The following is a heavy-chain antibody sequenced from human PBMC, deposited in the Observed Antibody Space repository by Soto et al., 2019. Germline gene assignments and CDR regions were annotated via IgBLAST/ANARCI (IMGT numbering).Heavy chain of an antibody. CDR3: ARDGSGLYYYSDSSGYHDY. J-gene: IGHJ4*02. CDR1: GFTFSSYG. V-gene: IGHV3-33*01. Sequence: GVSLRLSCAASGFTFSSYGMHWVRQAPGKGLEWVAVMWYDGSNKYYADSVKGRFTISRDNSKNTLYLQMNSLRAEDTAVYYCARDGSGLYYYSDSSGYHDYWGQGTLVTVSS. CDR2: MWYDGSNK. D-gene: IGHD3-22*01.